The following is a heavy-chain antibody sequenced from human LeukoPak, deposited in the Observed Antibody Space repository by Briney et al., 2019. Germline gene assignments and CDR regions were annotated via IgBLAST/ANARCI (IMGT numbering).Heavy chain of an antibody. D-gene: IGHD5-18*01. CDR3: ARDYSYGSNWFDP. CDR2: ITSDGITT. V-gene: IGHV3-74*01. CDR1: GFTFSTYW. Sequence: GGSLRLSCAASGFTFSTYWMHWVRQAPGKGLVWVSRITSDGITTTYADSVKGRFTISRNNAKNTLYLQMNSLRAEETAVYYCARDYSYGSNWFDPWGQGTLVTVSS. J-gene: IGHJ5*02.